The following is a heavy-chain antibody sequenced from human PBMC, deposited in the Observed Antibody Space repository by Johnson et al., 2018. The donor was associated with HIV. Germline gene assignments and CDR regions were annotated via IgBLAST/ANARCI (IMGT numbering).Heavy chain of an antibody. CDR3: ARDEGYCTGGVCSDAFDI. CDR2: ISNDGSIK. Sequence: QMLLLESRGGVVQTGRSLRLSCAVSGFTLSNYAMHWVRQAPGKGLEWVAFISNDGSIKFSADSVKGRFTISKDNSKNTLYLQMNSLRAEDTALYYCARDEGYCTGGVCSDAFDIWGQGTLVTVSS. CDR1: GFTLSNYA. D-gene: IGHD2-8*02. J-gene: IGHJ3*02. V-gene: IGHV3-30-3*01.